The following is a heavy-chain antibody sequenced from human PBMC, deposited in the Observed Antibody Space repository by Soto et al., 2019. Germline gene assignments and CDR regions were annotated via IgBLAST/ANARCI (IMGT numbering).Heavy chain of an antibody. D-gene: IGHD3-10*01. CDR3: ARERRNYYGSGSYYYGMDV. Sequence: SETLSLTCTVSGGSISSGDYYWCWIRQPPGKGLEWIGYIYYSGSTYYNPSLKSRVTISVDTSKNQFSLKLSSVTAADTAVYYCARERRNYYGSGSYYYGMDVWGQGTTVTVSS. J-gene: IGHJ6*02. CDR1: GGSISSGDYY. CDR2: IYYSGST. V-gene: IGHV4-30-4*01.